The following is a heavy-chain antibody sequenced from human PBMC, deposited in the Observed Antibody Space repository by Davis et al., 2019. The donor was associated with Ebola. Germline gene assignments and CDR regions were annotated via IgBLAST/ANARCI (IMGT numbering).Heavy chain of an antibody. CDR3: ARGHHWFDP. Sequence: GESLKIPCAASGFTFSSYWMHWVRQAPGKGLLWVSRINSDGSSTSYADSVKGRFTISSDNAKNTLYLQMNSLRAEDTAVYYCARGHHWFDPWGQGTLVTVSS. CDR1: GFTFSSYW. CDR2: INSDGSST. V-gene: IGHV3-74*01. J-gene: IGHJ5*02.